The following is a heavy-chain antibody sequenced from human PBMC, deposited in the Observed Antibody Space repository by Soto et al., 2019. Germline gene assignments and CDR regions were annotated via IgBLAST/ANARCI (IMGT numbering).Heavy chain of an antibody. CDR2: IYYSGYT. CDR1: GASISSSSYY. CDR3: ARDNNSARGLADDY. V-gene: IGHV4-31*03. J-gene: IGHJ4*02. D-gene: IGHD1-20*01. Sequence: QVQLQESGPGLVTPSQTLSLTCTVSGASISSSSYYWSWIRQPPGKGLEWIGYIYYSGYTYYNPSLQSRVSMSIDTSKNQFSLKLTSVTAADTAVYFCARDNNSARGLADDYWGQGTLVTVSS.